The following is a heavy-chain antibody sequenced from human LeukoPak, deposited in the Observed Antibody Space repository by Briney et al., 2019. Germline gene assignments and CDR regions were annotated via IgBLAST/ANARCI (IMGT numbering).Heavy chain of an antibody. V-gene: IGHV4-30-2*01. D-gene: IGHD2-2*01. CDR1: GGSLSSVGYY. CDR3: ASGPAAMNWVDP. Sequence: PSETLSLTCTVSGGSLSSVGYYWSWIRQPPGRGLEWIGYIYHSGSTYYNPFPKSRVTISVDRSKNQFSLKLSSVTAADTAVYYCASGPAAMNWVDPWGQGTLVTVSS. CDR2: IYHSGST. J-gene: IGHJ5*02.